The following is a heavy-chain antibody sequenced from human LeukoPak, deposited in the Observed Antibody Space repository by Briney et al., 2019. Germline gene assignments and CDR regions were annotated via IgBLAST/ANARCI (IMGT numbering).Heavy chain of an antibody. CDR2: IYYSGST. V-gene: IGHV4-39*07. D-gene: IGHD1-1*01. CDR1: GGSISSSSYY. CDR3: ARDFSNENWFDP. J-gene: IGHJ5*02. Sequence: SETLSLTCTVSGGSISSSSYYRGWIRQPPGKGLEWIGSIYYSGSTYYNPSLKSRVTISVDTSKNQFSLKLSSVTAADTAVYYCARDFSNENWFDPWGQGTLVTVSS.